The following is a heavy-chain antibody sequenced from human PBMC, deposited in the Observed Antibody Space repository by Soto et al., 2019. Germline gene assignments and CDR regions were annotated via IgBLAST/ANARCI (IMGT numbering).Heavy chain of an antibody. CDR1: GYTFTSYG. V-gene: IGHV1-18*01. CDR3: ARDLASYYYDSSGYSWDY. D-gene: IGHD3-22*01. CDR2: ISAYNGNT. Sequence: QVQLVQSGAEVKKPGASVKVSCKASGYTFTSYGISWVRQAPGQGLEWMGWISAYNGNTNYAQKLQGRVTMTTDTATSTDYMELRSLRSDDTAVYYCARDLASYYYDSSGYSWDYWGQGTLVTVSS. J-gene: IGHJ4*02.